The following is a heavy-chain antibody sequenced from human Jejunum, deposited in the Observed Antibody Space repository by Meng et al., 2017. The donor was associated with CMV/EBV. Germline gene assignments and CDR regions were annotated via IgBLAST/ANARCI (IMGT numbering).Heavy chain of an antibody. D-gene: IGHD1-26*01. J-gene: IGHJ4*02. V-gene: IGHV3-21*04. CDR2: ISISGYR. CDR3: AKVPGRDLLRTPYYFDD. Sequence: FSFSNYMMNWVRQAPGKGLEWVSSISISGYRYYADSVKGRFTISRDTSKNTLYLQMNSLRAEDTAVYYCAKVPGRDLLRTPYYFDDWGQGQLVTVSS. CDR1: FSFSNYM.